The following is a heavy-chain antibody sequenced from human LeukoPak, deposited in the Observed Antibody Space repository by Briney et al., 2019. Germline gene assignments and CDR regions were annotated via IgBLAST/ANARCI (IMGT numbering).Heavy chain of an antibody. CDR2: IIPIFGTA. Sequence: SVKVSCKASGGTFSSYAISWVRQAPGQGLEWMGGIIPIFGTANYAQKFQGRVTITADESTSTAHMELSSLRSEDTAVYYCARDGVRCSSTSCPLDYWGQGTLVTVSS. CDR3: ARDGVRCSSTSCPLDY. D-gene: IGHD2-2*01. CDR1: GGTFSSYA. J-gene: IGHJ4*02. V-gene: IGHV1-69*01.